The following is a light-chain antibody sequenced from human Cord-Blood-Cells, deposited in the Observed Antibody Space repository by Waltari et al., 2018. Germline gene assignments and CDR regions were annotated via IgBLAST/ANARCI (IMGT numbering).Light chain of an antibody. CDR2: DAR. Sequence: QSALTQPASVSGSPGQSITISCTGTSSDVVGYNYVSWYQQHPGKTPKLIIYDARTRPTGVSNRFSGSKSGNTASLTISGLQAEDEADYYCSSYTSSSTWVFGGGTKLTVL. CDR3: SSYTSSSTWV. CDR1: SSDVVGYNY. V-gene: IGLV2-14*01. J-gene: IGLJ3*02.